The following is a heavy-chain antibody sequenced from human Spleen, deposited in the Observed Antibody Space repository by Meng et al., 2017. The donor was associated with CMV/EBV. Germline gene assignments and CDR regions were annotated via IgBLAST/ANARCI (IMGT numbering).Heavy chain of an antibody. Sequence: SETLSLTCTVSGGSISSSSYYWGWIRQPPGKGLEWIGGIYYSESIYYNPSLRSRLTISLDTSKNQFSLKLTSVTAADTAVYYCARVWYSSRSFRWLDPWGQGTLVTVSS. D-gene: IGHD6-13*01. CDR2: IYYSESI. CDR3: ARVWYSSRSFRWLDP. V-gene: IGHV4-39*07. CDR1: GGSISSSSYY. J-gene: IGHJ5*02.